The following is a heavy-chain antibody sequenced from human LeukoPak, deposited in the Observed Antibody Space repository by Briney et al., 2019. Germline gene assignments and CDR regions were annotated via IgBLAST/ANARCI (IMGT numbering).Heavy chain of an antibody. V-gene: IGHV3-30*02. J-gene: IGHJ4*02. Sequence: GGSLRLSCAASGFTFINYGMHWVRQAPGKGLEWVAFIRYDRSNQYYADSVKGRFTISRDNSKNTVYLQMNSLRAEDTAAYYCAKVSGLYFDYWGQGTLVTVSS. CDR2: IRYDRSNQ. D-gene: IGHD3-10*01. CDR1: GFTFINYG. CDR3: AKVSGLYFDY.